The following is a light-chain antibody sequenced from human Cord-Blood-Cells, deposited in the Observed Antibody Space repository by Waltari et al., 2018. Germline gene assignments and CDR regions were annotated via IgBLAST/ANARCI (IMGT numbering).Light chain of an antibody. Sequence: QSALTQPASVSGSPGQSITISCTGTSSDVGGYNYVSWYQQHPGKAPKLMIYDVSNRPAGVSNRFSASKSGNPASLTISGLQAEDEADYYCSSYTSSSTWVFGGGTKLTVL. V-gene: IGLV2-14*03. J-gene: IGLJ3*02. CDR3: SSYTSSSTWV. CDR2: DVS. CDR1: SSDVGGYNY.